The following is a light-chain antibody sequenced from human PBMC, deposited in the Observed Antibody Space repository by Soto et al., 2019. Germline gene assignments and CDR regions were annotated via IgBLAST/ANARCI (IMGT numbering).Light chain of an antibody. V-gene: IGKV1-5*03. Sequence: DIQMTHSPSILYESVGERVRITCRASQSISSWLAWYQQKPGKAPKLLIYKASSLESGVPSSFSGSGSGTEFTLTISSLQPDDFATYYCQQYNSYPLTFGGGTKV. CDR1: QSISSW. CDR3: QQYNSYPLT. J-gene: IGKJ4*01. CDR2: KAS.